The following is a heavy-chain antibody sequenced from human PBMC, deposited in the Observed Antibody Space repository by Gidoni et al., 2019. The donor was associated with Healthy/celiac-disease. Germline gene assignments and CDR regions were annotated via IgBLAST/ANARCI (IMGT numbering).Heavy chain of an antibody. J-gene: IGHJ6*03. CDR2: ISSSSSYI. V-gene: IGHV3-21*01. D-gene: IGHD4-4*01. CDR1: GSTLRSYS. CDR3: ARIGDYSNSLTYYYYYMDV. Sequence: EVQLVESGGGLVKPGGSLRLSCAASGSTLRSYSMNWVRQAPGKGLEGVSSISSSSSYIYYADSVKGRFTISRDNAKNSLYLQMNSLRAEDTAVYYCARIGDYSNSLTYYYYYMDVWGKGTTVTVSS.